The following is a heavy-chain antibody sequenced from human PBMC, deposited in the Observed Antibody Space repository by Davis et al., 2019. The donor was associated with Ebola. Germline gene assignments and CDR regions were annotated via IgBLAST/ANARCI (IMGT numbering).Heavy chain of an antibody. J-gene: IGHJ2*01. CDR2: ISSSGSTI. V-gene: IGHV3-48*03. Sequence: PGGSLRLSCAASGFTFSSYEMNWVRQAPGKGLEWVSYISSSGSTIYYADSVKGRFTISRDNAKNSLYLQMNSLRAEDMALYYCAKVSTEENNWYFDLWGRGTLVTVSS. CDR1: GFTFSSYE. CDR3: AKVSTEENNWYFDL. D-gene: IGHD1-14*01.